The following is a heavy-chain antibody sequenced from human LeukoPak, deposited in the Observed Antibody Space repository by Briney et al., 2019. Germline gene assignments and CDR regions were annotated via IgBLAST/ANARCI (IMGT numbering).Heavy chain of an antibody. J-gene: IGHJ4*02. D-gene: IGHD6-19*01. CDR2: IYWDDDK. Sequence: SGPTLVNPTQTLTLTCTFSGFSLSTSGVGVGWIRQPPGKALEWLALIYWDDDKRYSPSLKSRLTITKDTSKNQVVLTMTNMDPVDTATYHCVHVKWAVAYYYFDYWGQGTLVTVSS. CDR1: GFSLSTSGVG. V-gene: IGHV2-5*02. CDR3: VHVKWAVAYYYFDY.